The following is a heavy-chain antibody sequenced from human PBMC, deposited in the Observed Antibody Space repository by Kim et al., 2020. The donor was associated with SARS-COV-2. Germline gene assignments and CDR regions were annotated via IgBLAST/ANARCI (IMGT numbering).Heavy chain of an antibody. CDR3: ARHYGDDESVPSAY. V-gene: IGHV3-53*01. CDR1: GFTVSRSY. Sequence: GGSLRLSCAASGFTVSRSYMSWVRQAPGKGLEWVSVMYPDGIIFYRDSVKGRFTVSRDDSKNTLYLQLNSLRAEDTAVYYCARHYGDDESVPSAYWGQGTLVTVSS. D-gene: IGHD4-17*01. J-gene: IGHJ4*02. CDR2: MYPDGII.